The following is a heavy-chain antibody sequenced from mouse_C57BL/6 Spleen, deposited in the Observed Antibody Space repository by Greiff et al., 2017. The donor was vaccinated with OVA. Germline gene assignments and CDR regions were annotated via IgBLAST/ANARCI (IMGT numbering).Heavy chain of an antibody. V-gene: IGHV5-17*01. Sequence: EVHLVESGGGLVKPGGSLKLSCAASGFTFSDYGMHWVRQAPEKGLEWVAYISSGSSTIYYADTVKGRFTISRDNDKNTLFLQMTSLRSEDTAMYYCARPQGSNYDYFDDWGQGTTLTVSS. CDR3: ARPQGSNYDYFDD. CDR1: GFTFSDYG. J-gene: IGHJ2*01. CDR2: ISSGSSTI. D-gene: IGHD2-5*01.